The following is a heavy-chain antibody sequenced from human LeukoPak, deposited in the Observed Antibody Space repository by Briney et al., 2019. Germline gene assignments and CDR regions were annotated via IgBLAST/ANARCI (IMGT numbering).Heavy chain of an antibody. CDR3: ARSGGDRVEMPTIIDY. CDR1: GGSSSSYY. Sequence: SETLSLTCTVSGGSSSSYYWSWIRQPPGKGLEWIGYIYYSGSTNYNPSLKSRVSILVDTSKNQFSLRLSSVTAADTAVYYCARSGGDRVEMPTIIDYWGQGTLVTVSS. J-gene: IGHJ4*02. V-gene: IGHV4-59*01. D-gene: IGHD5-24*01. CDR2: IYYSGST.